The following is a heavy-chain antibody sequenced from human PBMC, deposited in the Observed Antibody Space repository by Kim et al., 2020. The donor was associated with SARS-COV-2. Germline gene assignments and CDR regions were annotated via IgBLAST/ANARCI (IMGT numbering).Heavy chain of an antibody. Sequence: SETLSLTCTVSGGSISSSSYYWGWIRQPPGKGLEWIGSIYYSGSTYYNPSLKSRVTISVDTSKNQFSLKLSSVTAADMAVYYCASPRLGGIVGGWGQGTLVTVSS. CDR1: GGSISSSSYY. CDR2: IYYSGST. J-gene: IGHJ4*02. V-gene: IGHV4-39*01. D-gene: IGHD1-26*01. CDR3: ASPRLGGIVGG.